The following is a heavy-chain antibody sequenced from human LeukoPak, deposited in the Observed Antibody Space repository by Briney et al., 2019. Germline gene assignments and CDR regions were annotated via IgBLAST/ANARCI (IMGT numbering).Heavy chain of an antibody. V-gene: IGHV3-30*01. D-gene: IGHD6-13*01. CDR2: ISYDGSNK. CDR3: ARDLIAAAGTSY. Sequence: PGGSLRLSCAASGFTFSSYAMHWVRQAPGKGLEWVAVISYDGSNKYYADSVKGRFTISRDNSKNTLYLQMNSLRAEDTAVYYCARDLIAAAGTSYWGQGTLVTVSS. CDR1: GFTFSSYA. J-gene: IGHJ4*02.